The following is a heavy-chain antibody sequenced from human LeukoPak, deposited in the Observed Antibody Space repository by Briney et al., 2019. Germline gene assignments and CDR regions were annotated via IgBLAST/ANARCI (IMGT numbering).Heavy chain of an antibody. D-gene: IGHD6-13*01. Sequence: ASVKVSCKASGYTFDSYGFSWVRQAPGQGLEWMGWISPYNGNTNYAQKLQGRVTMTTDTSTSTAYMELSSLRSEDTAVYCCARVLGLAAAGTRWYYYYGMDVWGQGTTVTVSS. CDR2: ISPYNGNT. V-gene: IGHV1-18*01. CDR1: GYTFDSYG. J-gene: IGHJ6*02. CDR3: ARVLGLAAAGTRWYYYYGMDV.